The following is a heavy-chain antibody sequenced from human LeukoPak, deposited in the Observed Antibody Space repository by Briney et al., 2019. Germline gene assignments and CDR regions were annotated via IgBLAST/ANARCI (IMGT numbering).Heavy chain of an antibody. Sequence: SETLSLTCTVSGGSINDFYWTWIRQPPGKGLEWIGYIFYSGSANSNPSLESRVTISVDTSKNQFSLKLSSVTAADTAAYYCARLRSGSAPPPPHYYYGLDVWGQGTTVIVSS. J-gene: IGHJ6*02. CDR3: ARLRSGSAPPPPHYYYGLDV. D-gene: IGHD1-26*01. V-gene: IGHV4-59*01. CDR2: IFYSGSA. CDR1: GGSINDFY.